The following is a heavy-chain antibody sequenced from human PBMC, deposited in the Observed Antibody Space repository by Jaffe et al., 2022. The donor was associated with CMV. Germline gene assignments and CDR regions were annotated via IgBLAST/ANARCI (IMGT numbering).Heavy chain of an antibody. CDR2: IKQDGSEK. CDR3: ARIDDYGDYNGWYMDV. V-gene: IGHV3-7*03. Sequence: EVQLVESGGGLVQPGGSLRLSCAASGFTFSSYWMSWVRQAPGKGLEWVANIKQDGSEKYYVDSVKGRFTISRDNAKNSLYLQMNSLRAEDTAVYYCARIDDYGDYNGWYMDVWGKGTTVTVSS. CDR1: GFTFSSYW. J-gene: IGHJ6*03. D-gene: IGHD4-17*01.